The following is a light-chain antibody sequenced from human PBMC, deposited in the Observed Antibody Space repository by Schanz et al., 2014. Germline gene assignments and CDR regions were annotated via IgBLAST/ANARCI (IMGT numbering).Light chain of an antibody. J-gene: IGLJ3*02. CDR1: SDVVEGYNF. CDR2: EVR. Sequence: QSVLTQPPSASGSPGQSVTISCTVTSDVVEGYNFVSWYQQHPGRAPKLLIYEVRQRPSGVSDRFSGSKSGYTASLTISGLQAEDEAGYYCCSYAGSNTWVFGGGTKLTVL. CDR3: CSYAGSNTWV. V-gene: IGLV2-8*01.